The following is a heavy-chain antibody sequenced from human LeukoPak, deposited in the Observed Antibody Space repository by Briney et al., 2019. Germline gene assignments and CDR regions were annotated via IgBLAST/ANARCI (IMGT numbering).Heavy chain of an antibody. V-gene: IGHV1-2*02. D-gene: IGHD3-22*01. CDR1: GYTFTGYY. CDR2: INPNSGGT. CDR3: ARLRPPTMIVVVIGEDY. Sequence: ASVKVSCKASGYTFTGYYMHWVRQAPGQGLEWMGWINPNSGGTNYAQKFQGRVTMTRDTSISTAYMELSRLGSDDTAVYYCARLRPPTMIVVVIGEDYWGQGTLVTVSS. J-gene: IGHJ4*02.